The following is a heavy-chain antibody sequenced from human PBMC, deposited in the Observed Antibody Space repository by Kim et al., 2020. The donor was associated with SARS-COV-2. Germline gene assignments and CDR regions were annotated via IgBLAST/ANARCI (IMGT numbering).Heavy chain of an antibody. J-gene: IGHJ4*02. D-gene: IGHD3-10*01. CDR1: GFTFTTYA. CDR3: MKGGGGWIREH. CDR2: IDGSDGAT. V-gene: IGHV3-23*01. Sequence: GGSLRLSCTTSGFTFTTYAMAWVRQAPGRGLEWVSSIDGSDGATYYVDSVRGRFTISRDDSKNTLFLQMRGLSGDDTAVYYCMKGGGGWIREHWGQGTLVTVSS.